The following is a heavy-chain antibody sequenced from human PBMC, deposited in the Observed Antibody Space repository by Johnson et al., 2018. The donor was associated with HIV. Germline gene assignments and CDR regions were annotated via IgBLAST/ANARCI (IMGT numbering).Heavy chain of an antibody. V-gene: IGHV3-66*01. D-gene: IGHD3-9*01. CDR1: GFTVSSNY. J-gene: IGHJ3*02. Sequence: VHLVESGGGLVQPGASLTLSCAASGFTVSSNYISWVRQAPGKGLEWVSVIYSGGSTYYADSVKGRCTISRDNSKNTRYLQIDSLRAEDTAVYYCARYSDISLGVAGAFDIWGQGTMVTVSA. CDR2: IYSGGST. CDR3: ARYSDISLGVAGAFDI.